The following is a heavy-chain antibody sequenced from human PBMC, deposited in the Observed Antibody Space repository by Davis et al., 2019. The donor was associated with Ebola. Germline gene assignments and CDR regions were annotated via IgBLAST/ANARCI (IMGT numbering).Heavy chain of an antibody. CDR2: ISQRENT. J-gene: IGHJ4*02. Sequence: MPGGSLRLSCAVSGGSISSSYWWSWVRQPPGKGLEWIGQISQRENTNYKPSLKSRITISLDKSKNQFSLKLSSLTAADTAVYYCARGSSSSSPVEFDYWGQGTLVTVSS. CDR1: GGSISSSYW. V-gene: IGHV4-4*02. D-gene: IGHD6-6*01. CDR3: ARGSSSSSPVEFDY.